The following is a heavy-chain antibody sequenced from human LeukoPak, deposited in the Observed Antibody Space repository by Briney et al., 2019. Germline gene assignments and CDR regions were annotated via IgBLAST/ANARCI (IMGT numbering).Heavy chain of an antibody. CDR1: GGSISSYY. D-gene: IGHD2-2*01. V-gene: IGHV4-4*07. CDR2: IYTSGST. J-gene: IGHJ6*02. CDR3: ARVRTSGLYEAYYYYGMDV. Sequence: PSETLSLTCTVSGGSISSYYWSWIRQPAGKGLEWIGRIYTSGSTNYSPSLKSRVTMSVDTSKNQFSLKLSSVTAADTAVYYCARVRTSGLYEAYYYYGMDVWGQGTTVTVSS.